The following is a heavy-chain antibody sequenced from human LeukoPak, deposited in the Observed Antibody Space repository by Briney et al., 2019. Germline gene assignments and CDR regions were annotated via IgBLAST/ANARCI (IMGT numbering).Heavy chain of an antibody. D-gene: IGHD5-24*01. CDR1: GFTFSSSV. J-gene: IGHJ4*02. CDR2: FSGSTGNT. V-gene: IGHV3-23*01. CDR3: AKREARSFEY. Sequence: GGSLRLSCVAFGFTFSSSVMSWVRQAPGKGLEWVSTFSGSTGNTYYADSVKGRFTISRDNSKNTLYLQMNSLRAEDTAVYYCAKREARSFEYWGQGTLVTVSS.